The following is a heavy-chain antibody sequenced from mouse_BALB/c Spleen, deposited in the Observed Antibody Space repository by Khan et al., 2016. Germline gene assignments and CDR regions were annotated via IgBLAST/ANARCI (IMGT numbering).Heavy chain of an antibody. CDR2: IWSGGST. V-gene: IGHV2-2*02. Sequence: QVQLKESGPGLVQPSQSLSITCTVSGFSLTSYGVHWVRQSPGKGLEWLGVIWSGGSTDYNAAFISRLSISKDNSKSQVFFKMNSLQANDTAIYYCARNWGMVVATDWYFDVWGAGTTVTVSS. D-gene: IGHD1-1*02. J-gene: IGHJ1*01. CDR3: ARNWGMVVATDWYFDV. CDR1: GFSLTSYG.